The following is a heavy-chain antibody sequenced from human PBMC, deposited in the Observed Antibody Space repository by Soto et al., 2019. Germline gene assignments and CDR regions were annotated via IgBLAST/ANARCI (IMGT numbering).Heavy chain of an antibody. Sequence: PSETLSLTCVVSGGSISSNTYYWAWIRQAPGKGLEWIGTIYYSGITYYNPSLKGLVTISVDTSKNQFSLKLSSVTAADTAVYYCAREVGDTAMVTDDGMDVWGQGTTVTVSS. CDR2: IYYSGIT. D-gene: IGHD5-18*01. J-gene: IGHJ6*02. CDR1: GGSISSNTYY. V-gene: IGHV4-39*07. CDR3: AREVGDTAMVTDDGMDV.